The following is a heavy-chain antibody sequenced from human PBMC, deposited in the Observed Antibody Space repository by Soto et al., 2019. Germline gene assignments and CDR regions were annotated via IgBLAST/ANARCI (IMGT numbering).Heavy chain of an antibody. CDR1: GLTFSNYW. CDR2: INQDGSES. CDR3: ARPARECSSPGCAN. Sequence: EVQLVESGGGLVQPGGSLRLSCVVSGLTFSNYWMNWVRQAPGKGLEWVANINQDGSESYYVDSVKGRFTISRDNAKNSLYLQMTSLRAEDTAVYYCARPARECSSPGCANWGQGTLVTVSS. D-gene: IGHD2-2*01. V-gene: IGHV3-7*01. J-gene: IGHJ4*02.